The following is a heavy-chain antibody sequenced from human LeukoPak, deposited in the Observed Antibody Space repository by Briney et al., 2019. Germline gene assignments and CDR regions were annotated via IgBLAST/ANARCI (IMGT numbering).Heavy chain of an antibody. D-gene: IGHD3-10*01. CDR1: GGSISSYY. CDR3: ARAYGSGTYGPYYYGMDV. CDR2: IYYSGSP. V-gene: IGHV4-59*01. Sequence: PSETLSLTCTVSGGSISSYYWSWVRQPPGKGLEWIGHIYYSGSPNYDPSLKSRVSISADTSQNQFSLKLSSVTAADTAVYYCARAYGSGTYGPYYYGMDVWGQGTTVTVSS. J-gene: IGHJ6*02.